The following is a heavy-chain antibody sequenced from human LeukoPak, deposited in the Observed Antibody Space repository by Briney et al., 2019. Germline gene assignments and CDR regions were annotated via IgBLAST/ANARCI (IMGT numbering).Heavy chain of an antibody. CDR2: MNPNSGNT. Sequence: RASVKVSCKASGYTFTSYDINWVRQATGQGLEWMGWMNPNSGNTGYAQKFQGRVTMTRNTSISTAYMELSSLRSVDTAVYYCARLMQYSSSWYGSYYYGMDVWGQGTTVTVSS. CDR3: ARLMQYSSSWYGSYYYGMDV. CDR1: GYTFTSYD. D-gene: IGHD6-13*01. V-gene: IGHV1-8*01. J-gene: IGHJ6*02.